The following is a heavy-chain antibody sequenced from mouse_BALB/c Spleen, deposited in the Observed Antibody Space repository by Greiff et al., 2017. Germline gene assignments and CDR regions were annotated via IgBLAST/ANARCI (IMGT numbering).Heavy chain of an antibody. J-gene: IGHJ4*01. CDR1: GFTFSSYG. CDR2: INSNGGST. CDR3: ARDQGAYYRYDGDY. Sequence: EVKLMESGGGLVQPGGSLKLSCAASGFTFSSYGMSWVRQTPDKRLELVATINSNGGSTYYPDSVKGRFTISRDNAKNTLYLQMSSLKSEDTAMYYCARDQGAYYRYDGDYWGQGTSVTVSS. D-gene: IGHD2-14*01. V-gene: IGHV5-6-3*01.